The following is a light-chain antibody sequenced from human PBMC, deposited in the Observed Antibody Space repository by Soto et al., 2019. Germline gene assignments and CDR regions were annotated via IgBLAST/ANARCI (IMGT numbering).Light chain of an antibody. Sequence: DIQMTQSPSTLSASVGDRFTVTCRASQSISSWLAWYQQKPGKAPKLLIYDASSLESGVPSRFSGSGSGTEFTLTISSPPPDDFATYYCQQYNSYLYTFGQGTKLEIK. CDR3: QQYNSYLYT. V-gene: IGKV1-5*01. J-gene: IGKJ2*01. CDR2: DAS. CDR1: QSISSW.